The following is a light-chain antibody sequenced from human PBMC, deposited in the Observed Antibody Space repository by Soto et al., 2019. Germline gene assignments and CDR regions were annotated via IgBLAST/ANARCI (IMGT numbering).Light chain of an antibody. CDR3: ASWDDTLNAVV. Sequence: QSVLTQPPSASGTPGQRVTISCSGSNSNIGTNAVYWFQHLPGLAPKVLIYRDDQRPSGVSDRFSGSKSGTSCSLAISGLRSEDKADSSCASWDDTLNAVVFGGGTKLTVL. V-gene: IGLV1-47*01. CDR1: NSNIGTNA. J-gene: IGLJ3*02. CDR2: RDD.